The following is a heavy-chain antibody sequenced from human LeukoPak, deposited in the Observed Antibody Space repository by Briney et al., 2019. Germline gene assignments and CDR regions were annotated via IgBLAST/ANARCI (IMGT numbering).Heavy chain of an antibody. CDR3: ARDGGITIFGVVIFDAFDI. CDR1: GGSISSSSYY. CDR2: IYYSGST. D-gene: IGHD3-3*01. Sequence: SESLSLTCTVSGGSISSSSYYWGWIRQPPGKGLEWIGSIYYSGSTYYNPSLKSRVTISVDTSKNQFSRKLSSVTAADTAVYYCARDGGITIFGVVIFDAFDIWGQGTMVTVSS. J-gene: IGHJ3*02. V-gene: IGHV4-39*07.